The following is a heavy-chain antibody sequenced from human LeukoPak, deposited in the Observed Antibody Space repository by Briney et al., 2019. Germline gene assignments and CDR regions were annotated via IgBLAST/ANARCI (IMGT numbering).Heavy chain of an antibody. V-gene: IGHV4-34*01. CDR2: INHSGST. CDR1: GGSFSGYY. J-gene: IGHJ4*02. Sequence: PSETLSLTCAVYGGSFSGYYWSWIRQPPGKGLEWIGEINHSGSTNYNPSLKSRVTISVDTSKNQFSLKLSSVTAADTAVYYCARQAYSSSWYLRTFYYFDYWGQGTLVTVSS. D-gene: IGHD6-13*01. CDR3: ARQAYSSSWYLRTFYYFDY.